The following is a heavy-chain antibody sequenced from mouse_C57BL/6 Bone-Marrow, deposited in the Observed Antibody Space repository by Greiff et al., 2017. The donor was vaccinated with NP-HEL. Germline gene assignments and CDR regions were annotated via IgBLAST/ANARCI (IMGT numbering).Heavy chain of an antibody. CDR3: ARTRSSNVDY. J-gene: IGHJ2*03. CDR1: GYTFTTSW. D-gene: IGHD2-5*01. V-gene: IGHV1-59*01. CDR2: FYPSDCYT. Sequence: QVQLQQPGAELVRPGTSVKLSCKASGYTFTTSWLPWVKQRPGPGLAWIGVFYPSDCYTNYTQTFKGKATLTVDTSSSTAYMQLSSLTSEDSAVLNGARTRSSNVDYGGQGNGLT.